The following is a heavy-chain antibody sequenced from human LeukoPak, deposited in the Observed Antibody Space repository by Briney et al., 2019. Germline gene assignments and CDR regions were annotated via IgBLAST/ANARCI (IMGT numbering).Heavy chain of an antibody. CDR2: IDPSGGGT. CDR3: AKDFRDQWLVNAFHI. Sequence: ASVKVSCKASGYTFTRYYIHWVRQATGQGLEWMGIIDPSGGGTTYAQKFQGRVSMTRDTSTSTVYMELSSLEYDDTAVYYCAKDFRDQWLVNAFHIWGQGTMVTVSS. J-gene: IGHJ3*02. D-gene: IGHD6-19*01. CDR1: GYTFTRYY. V-gene: IGHV1-46*01.